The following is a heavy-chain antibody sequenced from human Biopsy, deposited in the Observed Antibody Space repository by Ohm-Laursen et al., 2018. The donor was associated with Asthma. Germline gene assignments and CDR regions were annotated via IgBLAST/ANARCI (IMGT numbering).Heavy chain of an antibody. D-gene: IGHD3-3*01. CDR3: AGTYYDFWSGQVNDAFAI. V-gene: IGHV1-3*04. J-gene: IGHJ3*02. CDR2: VNTGNGDT. CDR1: GYNFISFA. Sequence: ASVKVSCKASGYNFISFAIHWVRQTPGQRLEWMGWVNTGNGDTKDSQKFQGRVTITRDTSASTAYMELRSLRSEDTATYYCAGTYYDFWSGQVNDAFAIWGQGTMVTVSS.